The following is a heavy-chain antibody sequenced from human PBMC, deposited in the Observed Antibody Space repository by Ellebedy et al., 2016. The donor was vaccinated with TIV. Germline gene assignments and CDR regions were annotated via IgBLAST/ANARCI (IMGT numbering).Heavy chain of an antibody. CDR3: AGARNGDYSFDS. Sequence: GESLKISXQGSGYRFSTYWIGWVRQMPGEGLEWMGIIFLRDSTTKYSPSFQGQVTISADTSFYTAYLQWDSLTTSDTATYYCAGARNGDYSFDSWGQGTLVAVST. D-gene: IGHD2-21*02. V-gene: IGHV5-51*01. J-gene: IGHJ4*02. CDR1: GYRFSTYW. CDR2: IFLRDSTT.